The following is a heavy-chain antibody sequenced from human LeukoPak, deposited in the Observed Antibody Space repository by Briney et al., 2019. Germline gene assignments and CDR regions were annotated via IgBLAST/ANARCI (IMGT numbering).Heavy chain of an antibody. CDR3: ARELRFVNAAMVSGGF. V-gene: IGHV4-39*02. CDR2: IYYNGAT. Sequence: PPETLSLTCTVSGGSIASTDYYWGWVRQPPGKGLEWIGTIYYNGATQYNPSLKSRVTISVDTSKNQFSLRVNSVTAADTAVYYCARELRFVNAAMVSGGFWGQGALVTVSS. J-gene: IGHJ4*02. D-gene: IGHD5-18*01. CDR1: GGSIASTDYY.